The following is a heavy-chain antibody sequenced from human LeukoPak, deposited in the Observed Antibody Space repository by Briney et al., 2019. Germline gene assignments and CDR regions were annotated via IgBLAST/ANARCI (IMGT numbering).Heavy chain of an antibody. V-gene: IGHV4-34*01. Sequence: SETLSLTCAVYGGSFSGYYWSWIRQPPGKGLEWIGEINHSGSTNYNPSLKSRVTISVDTSKNQFSLKLSSVTAADTAVYYCARRGYCSSTSCYTPNWFDPWGQGTLVTVSS. D-gene: IGHD2-2*02. CDR2: INHSGST. J-gene: IGHJ5*02. CDR1: GGSFSGYY. CDR3: ARRGYCSSTSCYTPNWFDP.